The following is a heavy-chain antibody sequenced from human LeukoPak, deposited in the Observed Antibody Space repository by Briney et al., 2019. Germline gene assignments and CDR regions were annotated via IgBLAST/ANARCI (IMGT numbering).Heavy chain of an antibody. V-gene: IGHV3-23*01. CDR1: GLTFRLYG. CDR2: IDGPGRIT. Sequence: GESLRLSCAASGLTFRLYGMSWVRQTPGKGLQWVSTIDGPGRITPYADSVKGRFTISRDNSKNAMYLQMSSLRAEDTALYYCAKAQAGGFNYGPFDYWGQGSLVTVSS. J-gene: IGHJ4*02. CDR3: AKAQAGGFNYGPFDY. D-gene: IGHD5-18*01.